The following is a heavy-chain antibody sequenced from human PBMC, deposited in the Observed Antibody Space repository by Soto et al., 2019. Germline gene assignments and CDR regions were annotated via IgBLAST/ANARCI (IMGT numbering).Heavy chain of an antibody. CDR1: GGSISSYY. Sequence: QVQLQESGPGLVKPSETLSLTCTVSGGSISSYYWSWIRQPPGKGLEWIGYIYYSGSTNYNPSLKSRVTIPVDTPKNQFSLKLSSVTAADTAVYYCARRYSSAFDIWGQGTMVTVSS. D-gene: IGHD6-13*01. CDR3: ARRYSSAFDI. V-gene: IGHV4-59*08. J-gene: IGHJ3*02. CDR2: IYYSGST.